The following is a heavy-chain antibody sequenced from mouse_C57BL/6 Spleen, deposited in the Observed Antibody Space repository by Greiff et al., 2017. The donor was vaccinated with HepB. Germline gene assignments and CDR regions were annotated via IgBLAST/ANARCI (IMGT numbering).Heavy chain of an antibody. V-gene: IGHV1-61*01. Sequence: QVQLQQPGAELVRPGSSVKLSCKASGYTFTSYWMDWVKQRPGQCLEWIGNIYPSDSETHYNQKFKDKATLTVDKSSSTAYMQLSSLTSEDSAVYYCAIDYYGSSYGFAYWGQGTLVTVSA. CDR3: AIDYYGSSYGFAY. D-gene: IGHD1-1*01. CDR1: GYTFTSYW. CDR2: IYPSDSET. J-gene: IGHJ3*01.